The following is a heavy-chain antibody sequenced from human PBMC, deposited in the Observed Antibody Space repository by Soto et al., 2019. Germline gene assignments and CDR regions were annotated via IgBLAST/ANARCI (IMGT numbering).Heavy chain of an antibody. CDR2: IYYSGST. CDR3: ATSSAFWPTHLEHYYYYGMDV. D-gene: IGHD3-3*02. V-gene: IGHV4-31*03. Sequence: QVQLQESGPGLVKPSQTLSLTCTVSGGSISSGGYYWSWIRQHPGKGLEWIGYIYYSGSTYYNPSLKNRVTISVDTSKNQFSLKLSSVTAADTAVYYCATSSAFWPTHLEHYYYYGMDVWGQGTTVTVSS. CDR1: GGSISSGGYY. J-gene: IGHJ6*02.